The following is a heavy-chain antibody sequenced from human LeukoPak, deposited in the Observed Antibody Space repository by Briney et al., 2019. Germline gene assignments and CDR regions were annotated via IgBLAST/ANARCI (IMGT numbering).Heavy chain of an antibody. CDR2: IYDSGST. V-gene: IGHV4-39*01. CDR1: GGSIRSSYYY. D-gene: IGHD3-9*01. CDR3: ARVSGYYATYDY. Sequence: KPSETLSLTCTVSGGSIRSSYYYWGWIRQPPGKGLEWIGSIYDSGSTYYNPSLKSRVTISVDTSKNQFSLKLNSVTAADTAVYYCARVSGYYATYDYWGQGTLVTVSS. J-gene: IGHJ4*02.